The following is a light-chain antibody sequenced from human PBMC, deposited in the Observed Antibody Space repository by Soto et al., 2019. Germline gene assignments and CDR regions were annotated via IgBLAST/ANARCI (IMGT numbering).Light chain of an antibody. J-gene: IGKJ1*01. CDR3: QQYNNWPQT. Sequence: EIVMTQSPATLSVSPGARAPLSCGASQSVSSNLAWYQQTPGQAPRLLIYGASTRATGVPARFSGSGSGTEFTLTISSLQSEDFAVYYCQQYNNWPQTFGQGTKVDIK. CDR1: QSVSSN. CDR2: GAS. V-gene: IGKV3-15*01.